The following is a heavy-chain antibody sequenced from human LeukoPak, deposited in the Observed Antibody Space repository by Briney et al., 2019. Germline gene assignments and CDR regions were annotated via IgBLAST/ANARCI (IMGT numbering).Heavy chain of an antibody. CDR2: ISSSSSTI. D-gene: IGHD5-24*01. CDR3: ARDRPSKRWLQSYVSYYFDY. J-gene: IGHJ4*02. CDR1: GFTFSSYW. V-gene: IGHV3-48*01. Sequence: PGGSLRLSCAASGFTFSSYWMHWVRQAPGKGLEWVSYISSSSSTIYYADSVKGRFTISRDNAKNSLYLQMNSLRAEDTAVYYCARDRPSKRWLQSYVSYYFDYWGQGTLVTVSS.